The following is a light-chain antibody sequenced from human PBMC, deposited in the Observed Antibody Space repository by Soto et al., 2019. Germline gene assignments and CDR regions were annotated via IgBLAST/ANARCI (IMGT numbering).Light chain of an antibody. CDR2: DAP. CDR1: QSVSSY. CDR3: QQRSNWPAVT. V-gene: IGKV3-11*01. Sequence: EIVLTQSPATLSLSPGERATLSCRASQSVSSYLAWYQQKPDQAPRLLIYDAPSRATGIPARFSGSGSGTDFALTISSLEPEEFAVYYCQQRSNWPAVTFVPGTKVEIK. J-gene: IGKJ3*01.